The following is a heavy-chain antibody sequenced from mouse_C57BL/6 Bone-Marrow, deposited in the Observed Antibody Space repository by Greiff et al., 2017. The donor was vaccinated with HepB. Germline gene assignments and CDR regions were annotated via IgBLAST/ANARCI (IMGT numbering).Heavy chain of an antibody. V-gene: IGHV1-82*01. CDR2: IYPGDGAT. Sequence: VQLQQSGPELVKPGASVKISCKASGYAFSSSWMNWVKQRPGKGLEWIGRIYPGDGATNYNGKFKGKATLTADKSSSTAYMQLSSLTSEDSAVYFCAREGYYSYAMDYWGQGTSVTVSS. J-gene: IGHJ4*01. CDR1: GYAFSSSW. CDR3: AREGYYSYAMDY. D-gene: IGHD2-3*01.